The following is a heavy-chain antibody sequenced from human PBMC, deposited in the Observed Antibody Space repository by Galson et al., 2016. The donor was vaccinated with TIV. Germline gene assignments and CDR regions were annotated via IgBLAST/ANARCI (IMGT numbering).Heavy chain of an antibody. Sequence: PALVKPTQTLTLTCTFSGFSLSTGGVGVGWIRQPQGKALEWLGLIYWDDDKRYSPSLKSRLTNTKDTSKNQVVLTMTNMDPVDTATYYCAHRHMTLSTCAYAFEMWGQGTRVSVSS. D-gene: IGHD2/OR15-2a*01. CDR1: GFSLSTGGVG. V-gene: IGHV2-5*02. J-gene: IGHJ3*02. CDR3: AHRHMTLSTCAYAFEM. CDR2: IYWDDDK.